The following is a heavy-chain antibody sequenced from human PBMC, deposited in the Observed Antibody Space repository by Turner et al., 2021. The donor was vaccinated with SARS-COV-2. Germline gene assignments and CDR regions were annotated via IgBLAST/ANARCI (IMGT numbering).Heavy chain of an antibody. CDR3: ARARWHYYDSSGYYPDAFDI. D-gene: IGHD3-22*01. J-gene: IGHJ3*02. Sequence: EVQLVESGGGLVKPGGSLRLSCADSGFTFSRYSMNWVRQAPGKGLEWVSSISSSSSYIYYADSVKGRFTISRDNAKNSLFLQMNSLRAEDTAVYYCARARWHYYDSSGYYPDAFDIWGQGTMVTVSS. V-gene: IGHV3-21*01. CDR2: ISSSSSYI. CDR1: GFTFSRYS.